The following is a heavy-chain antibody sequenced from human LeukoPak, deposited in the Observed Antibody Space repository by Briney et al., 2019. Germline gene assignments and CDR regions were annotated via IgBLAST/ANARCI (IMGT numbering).Heavy chain of an antibody. CDR3: AKGSGSYYLTVDY. D-gene: IGHD3-10*01. J-gene: IGHJ4*02. Sequence: GGSLRLSCAASGFTFSSYSMNWVRQAPGKGLEWVSSISSSSSYIYYADSVKGRFTISRDNAKNSLYLQMNSLRAEDTAVYYCAKGSGSYYLTVDYWGQGTLVTVSS. CDR2: ISSSSSYI. V-gene: IGHV3-21*01. CDR1: GFTFSSYS.